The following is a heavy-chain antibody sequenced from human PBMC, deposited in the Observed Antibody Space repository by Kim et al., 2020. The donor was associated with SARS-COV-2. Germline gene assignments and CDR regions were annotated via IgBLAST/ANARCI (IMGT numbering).Heavy chain of an antibody. CDR1: GGSISGYY. Sequence: SETLSLTCSVSGGSISGYYWSWIRQSPGKGLEWIGYIYYRGNTNYNPSLESRVTMSLDTSNNQFSLKLTSVTAADTAVYYCARESWSPGFFYYHDMDAWG. J-gene: IGHJ6*03. D-gene: IGHD1-1*01. CDR2: IYYRGNT. V-gene: IGHV4-59*01. CDR3: ARESWSPGFFYYHDMDA.